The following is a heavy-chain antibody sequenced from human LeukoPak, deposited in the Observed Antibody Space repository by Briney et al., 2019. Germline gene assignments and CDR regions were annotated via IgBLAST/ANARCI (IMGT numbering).Heavy chain of an antibody. CDR2: INAGNGNT. CDR1: GYTFTSYA. Sequence: ASVKVSCKASGYTFTSYAMHWVRPAPGQRLEWMGWINAGNGNTKYSQNFQGRVTITRDTSPSTAYMELSSLRSEDTAVYYCAREFLWFGELPAFDYWGQGTLVTVSS. J-gene: IGHJ4*02. V-gene: IGHV1-3*01. D-gene: IGHD3-10*01. CDR3: AREFLWFGELPAFDY.